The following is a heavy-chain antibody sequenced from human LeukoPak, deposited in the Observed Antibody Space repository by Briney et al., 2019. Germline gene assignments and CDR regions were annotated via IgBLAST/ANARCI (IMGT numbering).Heavy chain of an antibody. CDR3: ARRSGSYFTDAFDI. D-gene: IGHD1-26*01. CDR1: GFTFRTSW. V-gene: IGHV3-7*03. Sequence: GGSLRLSCGASGFTFRTSWMNWVRQAPGKGLEWVASINPDGSEKYSVDSVKGRFTISRDNAKNSLYLQMNSLRAEDTALYCCARRSGSYFTDAFDIWGQGTMVTVSS. CDR2: INPDGSEK. J-gene: IGHJ3*02.